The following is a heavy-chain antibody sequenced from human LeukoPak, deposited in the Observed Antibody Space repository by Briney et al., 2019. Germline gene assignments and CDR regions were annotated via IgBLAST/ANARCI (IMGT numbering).Heavy chain of an antibody. CDR1: GGSISSLY. V-gene: IGHV4-59*11. CDR2: IYYSGST. J-gene: IGHJ4*02. Sequence: SETLSLTCTFSGGSISSLYWSWIRQPPGKGLEWIGYIYYSGSTNYNPSLRSRVTMSVDTSKNQFSLKLSSVTAADTAVYYCARGTFRGGYSIYFDYWGQGALVTVSS. CDR3: ARGTFRGGYSIYFDY. D-gene: IGHD1-26*01.